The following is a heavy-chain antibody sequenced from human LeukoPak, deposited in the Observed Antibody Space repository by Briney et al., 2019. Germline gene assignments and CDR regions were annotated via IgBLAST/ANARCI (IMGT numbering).Heavy chain of an antibody. CDR1: AASISNYY. CDR2: ISTSGST. CDR3: ARLTVTSYYYYYYYMDV. V-gene: IGHV4-4*09. D-gene: IGHD4-11*01. Sequence: ASETLSLTCAVSAASISNYYWSWIRQAPGKGLEWIGYISTSGSTYYNPSLKSRVTISVDTSKNQFSLKLSSVTAADTAVYYCARLTVTSYYYYYYYMDVWGKGTTVTVSS. J-gene: IGHJ6*03.